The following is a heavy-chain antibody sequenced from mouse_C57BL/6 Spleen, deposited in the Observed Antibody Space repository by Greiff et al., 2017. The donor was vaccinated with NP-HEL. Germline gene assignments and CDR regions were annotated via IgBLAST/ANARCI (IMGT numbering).Heavy chain of an antibody. J-gene: IGHJ2*01. CDR3: AREEGLRYYFDY. D-gene: IGHD2-4*01. CDR1: GYTFTSYG. Sequence: QVQLKQSGAELARPGASVKLSCKASGYTFTSYGISWVKQRTGQGLEWIGEIYPRSGNTYYNEKFKGKATLTADKSSSTAYMELRSLTSEDSAVYFCAREEGLRYYFDYWGQGTTLTVSS. CDR2: IYPRSGNT. V-gene: IGHV1-81*01.